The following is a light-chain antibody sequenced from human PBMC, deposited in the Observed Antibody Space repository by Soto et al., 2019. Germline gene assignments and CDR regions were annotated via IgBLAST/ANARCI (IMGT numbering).Light chain of an antibody. CDR2: EVV. J-gene: IGLJ2*01. Sequence: QSALTQPASVSGSPGQSITISCTGSSSDVGTYNLVSWYQHHPGKAPKLMISEVVKRPSGVSNRFSGSKSGNTASLTISGLQAEDEADYYFCSYAGSSMFVFGGGTKLPVL. CDR3: CSYAGSSMFV. CDR1: SSDVGTYNL. V-gene: IGLV2-23*02.